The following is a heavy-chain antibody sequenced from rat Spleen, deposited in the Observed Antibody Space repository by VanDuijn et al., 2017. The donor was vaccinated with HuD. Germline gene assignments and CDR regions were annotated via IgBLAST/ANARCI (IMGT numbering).Heavy chain of an antibody. Sequence: EVQLVESDGGLVQPGRSLKLSCAASGFTFSDYYMAWVRQAPTKGLEWGTTISSDGSITYYRDSVKGRFTISRDNSKSTLYLQMDSLRSEDTATYYCARQDGGDALYWYFDFWGPGTMVTVSS. CDR1: GFTFSDYY. J-gene: IGHJ1*01. V-gene: IGHV5-29*01. CDR3: ARQDGGDALYWYFDF. D-gene: IGHD1-11*01. CDR2: ISSDGSIT.